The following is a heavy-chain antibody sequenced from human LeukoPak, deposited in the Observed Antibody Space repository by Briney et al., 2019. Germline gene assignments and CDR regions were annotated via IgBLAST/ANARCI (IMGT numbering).Heavy chain of an antibody. CDR1: GFTFSDYY. CDR3: ARDRSEDDSSGYIHRDFDY. V-gene: IGHV3-11*04. J-gene: IGHJ4*02. D-gene: IGHD3-22*01. CDR2: ISSSGGNI. Sequence: DPGGSLRLSCAASGFTFSDYYMNWIRQAPGRGLEWISYISSSGGNINYVDSVQGRFTISRDNAKKSLYLQMSSLRAEDTAVYYCARDRSEDDSSGYIHRDFDYWGQGTLVIVSS.